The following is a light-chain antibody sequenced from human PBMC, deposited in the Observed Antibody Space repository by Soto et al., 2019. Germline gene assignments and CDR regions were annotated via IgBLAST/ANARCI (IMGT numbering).Light chain of an antibody. CDR1: SSDVGGYNY. V-gene: IGLV2-14*03. CDR2: DVS. Sequence: QSVLTQPASVSGSPGQSSTISCTGTSSDVGGYNYVSWYQHHPGKAPKLIIYDVSNRPSGVSNRFSGSKSGNTASLTISGLQPEDEADYYCSSYTTSNTRQIVFGTGTK. CDR3: SSYTTSNTRQIV. J-gene: IGLJ1*01.